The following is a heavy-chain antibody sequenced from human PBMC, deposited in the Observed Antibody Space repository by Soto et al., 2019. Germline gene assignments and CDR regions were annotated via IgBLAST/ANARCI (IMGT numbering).Heavy chain of an antibody. D-gene: IGHD5-12*01. CDR1: GGSFSGYY. CDR3: ARVRLHHYYYYGMDV. CDR2: INHSGST. V-gene: IGHV4-34*01. J-gene: IGHJ6*02. Sequence: PSETLSLTCAVYGGSFSGYYWSWIRQPPGKGLEWIGEINHSGSTNYNPSLKSRVTISVDTSKNQFSLKLSSVTAADTAVYYCARVRLHHYYYYGMDVWGQGTTVTVSS.